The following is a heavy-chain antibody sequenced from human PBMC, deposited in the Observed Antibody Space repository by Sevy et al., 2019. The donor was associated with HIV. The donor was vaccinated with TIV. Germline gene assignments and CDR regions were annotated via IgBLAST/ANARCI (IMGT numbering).Heavy chain of an antibody. D-gene: IGHD3-22*01. CDR1: GFTFSTYA. Sequence: GGSLRLSCAASGFTFSTYAMYWVRQAPGKGLEYVSAISGGGGNTYYGTSVTGRFTVSRDNAKNTLYLQMGSLRAEDMAVYFCARKYHDTSGYPRYSMDVWGQGTTVTVSS. V-gene: IGHV3-64*01. CDR3: ARKYHDTSGYPRYSMDV. CDR2: ISGGGGNT. J-gene: IGHJ6*02.